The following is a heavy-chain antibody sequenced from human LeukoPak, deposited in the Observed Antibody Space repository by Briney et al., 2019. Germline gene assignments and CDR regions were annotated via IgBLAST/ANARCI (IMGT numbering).Heavy chain of an antibody. Sequence: GGSLRLSCTGSGFTLSKNWVYWVRQAPGERLVWVSRITTDETSLSYAASVKGRLTISRDNARDTVYLQMNNLRVDDTAVYYCVRFSAQPTGGQPIWGQGTMVTVSS. V-gene: IGHV3-74*01. CDR3: VRFSAQPTGGQPI. J-gene: IGHJ3*02. CDR1: GFTLSKNW. CDR2: ITTDETSL. D-gene: IGHD1-14*01.